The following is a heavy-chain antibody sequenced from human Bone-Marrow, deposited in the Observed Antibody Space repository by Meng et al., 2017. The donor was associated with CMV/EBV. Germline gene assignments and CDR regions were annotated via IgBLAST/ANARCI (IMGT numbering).Heavy chain of an antibody. CDR1: GDTFSHYW. Sequence: GESLKISCQGSGDTFSHYWIGWVRQMPGKGLEWMGIIYPGDSDTRYSPSFQGQVTISADKSISTAYLQWSSLKASDTAMYYCARIGMERRLGWFDPWGQGTLVTVSS. CDR3: ARIGMERRLGWFDP. J-gene: IGHJ5*02. CDR2: IYPGDSDT. D-gene: IGHD1-1*01. V-gene: IGHV5-51*01.